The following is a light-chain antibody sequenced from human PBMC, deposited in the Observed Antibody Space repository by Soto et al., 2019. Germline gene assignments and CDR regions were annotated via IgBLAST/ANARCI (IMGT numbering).Light chain of an antibody. CDR2: DAS. V-gene: IGKV1-33*01. CDR1: QDISNY. Sequence: DIQMTQSPSSLSASVGDRVTITCQASQDISNYLNWYQQKPGKAPKLLIYDASNWETGVPSRFSGSGSGTDFTFTISSLQPEDIATYYCQQYDNLPALTFGGGTKVEIK. J-gene: IGKJ4*01. CDR3: QQYDNLPALT.